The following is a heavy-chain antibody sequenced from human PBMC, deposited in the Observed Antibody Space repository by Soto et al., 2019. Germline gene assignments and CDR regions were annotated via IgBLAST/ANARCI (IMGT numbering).Heavy chain of an antibody. CDR1: GFTFSSYS. J-gene: IGHJ5*02. CDR3: ARDYGKLNP. V-gene: IGHV3-21*01. Sequence: EVQLVESGGGLVKPGGSLRLSCAASGFTFSSYSMNWVRQAPGKGLEWVSSISSSSSYICYADSVKGRFTISRDNAKNSLYLQMNSLRAEDTAVYYCARDYGKLNPWGQGTLVTVSS. CDR2: ISSSSSYI. D-gene: IGHD2-15*01.